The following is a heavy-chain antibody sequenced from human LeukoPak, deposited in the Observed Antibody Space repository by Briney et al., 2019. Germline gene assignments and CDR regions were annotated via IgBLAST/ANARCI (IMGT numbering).Heavy chain of an antibody. V-gene: IGHV4-34*01. CDR2: IYYSGST. CDR1: GGSFSGYY. Sequence: SETLSLTCAVYGGSFSGYYWSWIRQPPGKGLEWVGSIYYSGSTYYNPSLKSRVTISVDTSKNQVSLKLSSVTAADTAVYYCARHYDPQPFDVFDIWGQGTMVTVSS. CDR3: ARHYDPQPFDVFDI. D-gene: IGHD3-3*01. J-gene: IGHJ3*02.